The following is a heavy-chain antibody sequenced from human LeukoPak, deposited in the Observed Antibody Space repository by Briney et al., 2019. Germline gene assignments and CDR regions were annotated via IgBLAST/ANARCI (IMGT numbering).Heavy chain of an antibody. V-gene: IGHV3-23*01. CDR2: ISGGGSNT. J-gene: IGHJ4*02. CDR1: GFTFRSYA. CDR3: ANSITSGSLFDY. D-gene: IGHD3-3*01. Sequence: GGSLRLSCAASGFTFRSYAMSWVRQAPGKGLEWVSSISGGGSNTYYADSVKGRFTISRDNSKNTLYLQMNSLRAEDTAVYYCANSITSGSLFDYWGQGTLVTVSS.